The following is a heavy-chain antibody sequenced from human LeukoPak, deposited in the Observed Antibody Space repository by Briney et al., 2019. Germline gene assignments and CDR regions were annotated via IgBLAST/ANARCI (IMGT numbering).Heavy chain of an antibody. CDR2: ISGSNAVS. Sequence: SGGSLRLSCVASGFTFSDHAMTWVRQLPGKGLEWVSSISGSNAVSWYADSVKGRFTISRDNYKNTVFLQMNSLRAGDTAVYYCAKDIYGDSWGQGTLVTVSS. V-gene: IGHV3-23*01. CDR3: AKDIYGDS. D-gene: IGHD3-3*02. J-gene: IGHJ4*02. CDR1: GFTFSDHA.